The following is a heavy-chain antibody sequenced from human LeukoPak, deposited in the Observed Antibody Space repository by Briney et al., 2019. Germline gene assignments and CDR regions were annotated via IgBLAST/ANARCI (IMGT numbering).Heavy chain of an antibody. CDR3: ASEINGGSGAFEV. Sequence: GGSLRLSCEGSGFTFTSYWMTWVRQAPGQGLEWVAIIKAGGGETSYADSMKGRFTMSRDNAKNSLYLQLNSLRAEDTAVYYCASEINGGSGAFEVWGPGATLTASS. V-gene: IGHV3-7*03. CDR2: IKAGGGET. J-gene: IGHJ3*01. CDR1: GFTFTSYW. D-gene: IGHD7-27*01.